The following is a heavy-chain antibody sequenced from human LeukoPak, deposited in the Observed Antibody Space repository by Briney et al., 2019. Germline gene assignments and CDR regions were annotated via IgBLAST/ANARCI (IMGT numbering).Heavy chain of an antibody. V-gene: IGHV3-74*01. CDR2: INGDGRNI. J-gene: IGHJ6*02. Sequence: GGSLRLSCVASGFTYSSYWMHWVRQDPRKGLVWVSRINGDGRNINYADSVRGRFTISRDNAKNTLYLQMNTLRVEDTAVYYCTRDLMDYDVSTGLHHYYMDVWGQGTTVTVSS. D-gene: IGHD3-9*01. CDR1: GFTYSSYW. CDR3: TRDLMDYDVSTGLHHYYMDV.